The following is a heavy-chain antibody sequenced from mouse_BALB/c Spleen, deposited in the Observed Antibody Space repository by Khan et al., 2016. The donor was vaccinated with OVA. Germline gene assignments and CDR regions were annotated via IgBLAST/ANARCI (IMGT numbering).Heavy chain of an antibody. V-gene: IGHV3-2*02. Sequence: VQLKQSGPGLVKPSQSLSLTCIVTGCSITSDYAWNWIRQFPGNTVEWMAYMNHSGTTIYHPSLKSRISFTRNTSKNQFFLQLNSVTSVDTATYFCTREDDYDAMDYWGQGASVTGSS. CDR2: MNHSGTT. CDR1: GCSITSDYA. J-gene: IGHJ4*01. CDR3: TREDDYDAMDY.